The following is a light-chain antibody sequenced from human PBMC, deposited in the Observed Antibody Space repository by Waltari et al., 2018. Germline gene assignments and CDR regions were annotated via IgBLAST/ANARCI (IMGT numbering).Light chain of an antibody. CDR3: QQYYSTPPS. Sequence: DIVMTQPPDSLAVSLGERATINCKSSQSVLYSSNNKNYLAWYQQKPGQPPKLLIYWASTRESGVPDRFSGSGSGTEFTLTISSLQAEDVAVYYCQQYYSTPPSFGQGTKLEIK. CDR2: WAS. J-gene: IGKJ2*03. CDR1: QSVLYSSNNKNY. V-gene: IGKV4-1*01.